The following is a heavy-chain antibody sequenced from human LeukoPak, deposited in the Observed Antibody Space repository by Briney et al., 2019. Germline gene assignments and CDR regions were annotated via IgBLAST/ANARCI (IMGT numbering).Heavy chain of an antibody. V-gene: IGHV3-23*01. CDR1: GFTFSSHT. CDR2: ISGSGGST. J-gene: IGHJ4*02. D-gene: IGHD3-22*01. CDR3: AKVKGSYYDSSGYLDY. Sequence: GGSLRLSCAASGFTFSSHTMSWVRQAPGKGLEWVSAISGSGGSTYYADSVKGRFTISRDNSKNTLYLQMNSLRAEDTAVYYCAKVKGSYYDSSGYLDYWGQGTLVTVSS.